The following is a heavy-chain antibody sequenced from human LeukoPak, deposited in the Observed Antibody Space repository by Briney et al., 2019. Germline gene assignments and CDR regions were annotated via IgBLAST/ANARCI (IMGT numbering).Heavy chain of an antibody. CDR1: GGSISSYY. D-gene: IGHD1-26*01. V-gene: IGHV4-59*04. J-gene: IGHJ4*02. CDR2: IYYSGST. CDR3: ARRLLWGSGSYYDY. Sequence: SETLSLTCTVSGGSISSYYWSWIRQPPGKGLEWIGYIYYSGSTYYNPSPKSRVTISVDTSKNQFSLKLSSVTAADTAVYYCARRLLWGSGSYYDYWGQGTLVTVPS.